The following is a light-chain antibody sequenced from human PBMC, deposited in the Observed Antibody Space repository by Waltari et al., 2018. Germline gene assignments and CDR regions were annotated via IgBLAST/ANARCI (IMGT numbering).Light chain of an antibody. Sequence: DIVMTQSPDSLAVSLGERATINCKSSQSVLYSANSKNYLAWFQQKPGQPPKRLIYWASTRESGVPDRFIGGGSGTDFTLTITSLQAEDVAVYYCQQYYGAPRTFGQGTKVEIK. CDR3: QQYYGAPRT. J-gene: IGKJ1*01. CDR2: WAS. CDR1: QSVLYSANSKNY. V-gene: IGKV4-1*01.